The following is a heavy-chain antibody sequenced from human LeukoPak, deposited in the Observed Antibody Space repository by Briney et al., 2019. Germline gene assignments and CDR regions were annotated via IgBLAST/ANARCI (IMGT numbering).Heavy chain of an antibody. D-gene: IGHD6-13*01. V-gene: IGHV4-30-2*01. J-gene: IGHJ4*02. Sequence: SETLSLTCIVSGGSISSGDYYWSWIRQPPGKGLEWIGYINHSGSTYYKPSLKSRVTISVDRSKNHFSLNLSYVTAADTAVYYCAREEGGAAGKGFDYWGQGTPVTVSS. CDR2: INHSGST. CDR3: AREEGGAAGKGFDY. CDR1: GGSISSGDYY.